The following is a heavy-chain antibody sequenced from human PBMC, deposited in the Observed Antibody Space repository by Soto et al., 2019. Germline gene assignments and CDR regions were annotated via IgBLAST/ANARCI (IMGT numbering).Heavy chain of an antibody. J-gene: IGHJ3*02. V-gene: IGHV4-59*01. Sequence: SETLSLSCTVSGGSISSYYWSWIRQPPGKGLEWIGYIYYSGSTNYNPSLKSRVTISVDTSKNQFSLKLSSVTAADTAVYYCARDLYYGDYDAFDIWGQGTMVTVSS. CDR3: ARDLYYGDYDAFDI. CDR2: IYYSGST. D-gene: IGHD4-17*01. CDR1: GGSISSYY.